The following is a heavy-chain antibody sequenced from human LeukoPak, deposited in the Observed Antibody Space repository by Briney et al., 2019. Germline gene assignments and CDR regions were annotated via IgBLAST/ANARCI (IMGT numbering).Heavy chain of an antibody. V-gene: IGHV4-28*01. J-gene: IGHJ6*02. D-gene: IGHD6-13*01. CDR1: GYSISSSNW. CDR3: ARSYSSSDHYYYYGMDV. CDR2: IYYSGST. Sequence: SDTLSLTCAVSGYSISSSNWWGWIRQPPGKGLEWIGYIYYSGSTYYNPSLKSRVTMSVDTSKNQFSLKLSSVTAVDTAVYYCARSYSSSDHYYYYGMDVWGQGTTVTVSS.